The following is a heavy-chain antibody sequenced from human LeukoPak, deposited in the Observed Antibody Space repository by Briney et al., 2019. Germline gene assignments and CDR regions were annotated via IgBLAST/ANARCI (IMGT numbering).Heavy chain of an antibody. V-gene: IGHV4-4*07. CDR3: ARESYYGGSGPFDY. J-gene: IGHJ4*02. Sequence: TSETLSLTCTVSGGSISSYYWSWIRQPAGKGLEWIGRIYTSGSTNYNPSLKSRVTMSVDTSKNQFSLKLSSVTAADTAVYYCARESYYGGSGPFDYWGQGTLVTVSS. D-gene: IGHD3-10*01. CDR1: GGSISSYY. CDR2: IYTSGST.